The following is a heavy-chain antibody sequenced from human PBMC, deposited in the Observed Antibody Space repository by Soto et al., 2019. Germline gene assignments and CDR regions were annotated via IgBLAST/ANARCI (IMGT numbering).Heavy chain of an antibody. CDR3: ARGTSGDKVDY. V-gene: IGHV4-30-4*01. Sequence: QVQLQESGPILVKPSQTLSLTCTVSGGSISSVYDYWSWIRQSPDKGLEWIGHIYDGGSTYNIPSLTSLVTISMDTSKNQYSLQLRSVTAADTAVYYRARGTSGDKVDYWGQGTLVTVSS. CDR1: GGSISSVYDY. D-gene: IGHD3-16*01. CDR2: IYDGGST. J-gene: IGHJ4*02.